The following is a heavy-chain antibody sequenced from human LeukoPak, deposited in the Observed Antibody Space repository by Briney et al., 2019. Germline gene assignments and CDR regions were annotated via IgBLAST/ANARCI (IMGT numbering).Heavy chain of an antibody. V-gene: IGHV3-21*01. CDR1: RFTFISYR. CDR3: ARDRIEYCSGSSCYDAWFDP. Sequence: PGGSLRLSRAASRFTFISYRMNWVRQAGARGLEGVCSISSSNSYIYYADSVEGRFNISRDNGKNSLYLEMNSLRAEDTAVYYCARDRIEYCSGSSCYDAWFDPWGQGTLVTVS. D-gene: IGHD2-15*01. CDR2: ISSSNSYI. J-gene: IGHJ5*02.